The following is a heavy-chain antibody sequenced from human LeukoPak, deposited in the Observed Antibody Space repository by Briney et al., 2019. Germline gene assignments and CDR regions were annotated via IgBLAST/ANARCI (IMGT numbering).Heavy chain of an antibody. CDR3: AIAVAARQGTIDP. V-gene: IGHV3-23*01. Sequence: GVSLRLSCAASGFTFSSYAMSWVRQAPGKGLEWVSAISGSGGTTYYADSVKGRFTISRDNSKSTLYVQMNSLRAEDTAVYYCAIAVAARQGTIDPWGQGTLVTISS. D-gene: IGHD6-6*01. CDR1: GFTFSSYA. J-gene: IGHJ5*02. CDR2: ISGSGGTT.